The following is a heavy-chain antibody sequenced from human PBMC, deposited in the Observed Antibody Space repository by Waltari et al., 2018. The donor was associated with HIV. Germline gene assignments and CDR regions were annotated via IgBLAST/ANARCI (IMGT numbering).Heavy chain of an antibody. V-gene: IGHV3-7*01. J-gene: IGHJ4*02. CDR3: AREALYDSSGYYFDY. CDR1: RFTFQHYW. D-gene: IGHD3-22*01. Sequence: EVQLVESGGGCVQPGGSLRLSCAASRFTFQHYWMNGVRQAPGKGLEWVANIKQDESEKYYVDSLKGRFTISRDNAKNSLFLQMNSLRVEDTAVYYCAREALYDSSGYYFDYWGQGTLVTVSS. CDR2: IKQDESEK.